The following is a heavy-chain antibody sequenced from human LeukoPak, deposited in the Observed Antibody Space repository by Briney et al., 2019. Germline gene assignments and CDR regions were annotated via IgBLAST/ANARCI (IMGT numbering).Heavy chain of an antibody. V-gene: IGHV4-34*01. J-gene: IGHJ6*04. CDR1: GGSFSGYY. CDR3: ARYCSGGSCYSGYGMDD. CDR2: INHSGST. D-gene: IGHD2-15*01. Sequence: SETLSLTCAVYGGSFSGYYWSWIRQPPGKGLEWIGEINHSGSTNYNPSLKSRVTISVDTSKNQFSLKLSSVTAADTAVYYCARYCSGGSCYSGYGMDDWGKGTTVTVSS.